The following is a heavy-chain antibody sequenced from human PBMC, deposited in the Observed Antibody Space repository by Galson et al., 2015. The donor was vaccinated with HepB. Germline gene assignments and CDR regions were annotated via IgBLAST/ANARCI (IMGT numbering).Heavy chain of an antibody. J-gene: IGHJ2*01. CDR3: ARSTTVTNYWYFDL. D-gene: IGHD4-17*01. CDR1: GGSISSYY. V-gene: IGHV4-4*07. Sequence: SETLSLTCTVSGGSISSYYWSWIRQPAGEGLEWIGRIYSSGTTNYNPTLKSRVTMSVDTSKKQFSLKLSSATAADTAVYYCARSTTVTNYWYFDLWGRGTLVTVSS. CDR2: IYSSGTT.